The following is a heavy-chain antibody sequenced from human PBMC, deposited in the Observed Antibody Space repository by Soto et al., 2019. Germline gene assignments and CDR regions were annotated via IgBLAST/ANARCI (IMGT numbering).Heavy chain of an antibody. Sequence: GGSLRLSCAASGFTFSSYSMHWVRQAPGKGLEWVSYISSSGSTIYYADSVKGRFTISRDDAKNSLYLQMNSLRDEDTAVYYCARPSVPGGSYSGHNGGQGTRVTVSS. V-gene: IGHV3-48*02. CDR1: GFTFSSYS. D-gene: IGHD1-26*01. CDR3: ARPSVPGGSYSGHN. J-gene: IGHJ4*02. CDR2: ISSSGSTI.